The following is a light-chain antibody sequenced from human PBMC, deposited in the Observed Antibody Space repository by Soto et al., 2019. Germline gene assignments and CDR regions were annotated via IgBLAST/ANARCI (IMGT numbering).Light chain of an antibody. Sequence: EVVMTQSPLSFPVPLGQPASISSRSIQSLAYSDGNTYLIWFQQRPGQSPGRLIYKVSNRDSGVPDRFSGSGSGTDFTLKISRVEAEDVGVYYCMQGTHWPPYTFGQGTKLEIK. CDR3: MQGTHWPPYT. CDR2: KVS. CDR1: QSLAYSDGNTY. V-gene: IGKV2-30*01. J-gene: IGKJ2*01.